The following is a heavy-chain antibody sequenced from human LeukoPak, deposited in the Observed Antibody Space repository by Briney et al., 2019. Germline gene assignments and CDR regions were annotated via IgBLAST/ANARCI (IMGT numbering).Heavy chain of an antibody. V-gene: IGHV3-23*01. CDR2: ISGSGGST. Sequence: SGGSLRLSCAASGFTFSSYAMSWVRQAPGKGLEWVSAISGSGGSTYYADSVKGRFTISRDNSKNTLYLQMNSLRAEDTAVYYYAKDSTPCSSTSCYAYDAFDIWGQGTMVTVSS. D-gene: IGHD2-2*01. CDR1: GFTFSSYA. CDR3: AKDSTPCSSTSCYAYDAFDI. J-gene: IGHJ3*02.